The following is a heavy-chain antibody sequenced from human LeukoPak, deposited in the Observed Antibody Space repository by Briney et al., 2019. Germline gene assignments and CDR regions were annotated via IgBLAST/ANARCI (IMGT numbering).Heavy chain of an antibody. V-gene: IGHV4-30-2*01. CDR1: GGAISSGGYS. Sequence: SETLSLTCDVSGGAISSGGYSWSWIRQPPGKGLEWIGYIYHSGSTYYNPSLKSRVTISVDRSKNQFSLKLSSVTAADTAVYYCARGVATIRWYFDLWGRGTLVTVSS. CDR2: IYHSGST. D-gene: IGHD5-24*01. J-gene: IGHJ2*01. CDR3: ARGVATIRWYFDL.